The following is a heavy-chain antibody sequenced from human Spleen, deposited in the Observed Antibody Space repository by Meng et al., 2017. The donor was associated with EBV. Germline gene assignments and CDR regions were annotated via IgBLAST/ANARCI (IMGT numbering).Heavy chain of an antibody. D-gene: IGHD4-23*01. CDR2: IYYSGST. CDR3: ARYYGANGDFDY. J-gene: IGHJ4*02. CDR1: GGSVSSGSNF. Sequence: GRFQECGPGRVKPSETRSLTCTVSGGSVSSGSNFWTWIRQPPGKGLEWIGHIYYSGSTKYHPSLESRVTISADTSKNQFSLKLSSVTAADTAVYYCARYYGANGDFDYWGQGNLVTVSS. V-gene: IGHV4-61*01.